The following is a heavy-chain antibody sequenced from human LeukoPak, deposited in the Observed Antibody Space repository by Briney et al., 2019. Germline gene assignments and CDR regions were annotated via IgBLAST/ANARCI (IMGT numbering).Heavy chain of an antibody. J-gene: IGHJ4*02. V-gene: IGHV5-10-1*01. CDR2: IDPSDSYT. CDR1: GYSFTSYW. CDR3: ARQGVIVGAISAADFDY. Sequence: GESLKISCKGSGYSFTSYWISWVRQMPGKGLEWMGRIDPSDSYTNYSPSFQGHVTISADKSVSTAYLQWSSLKASDTAMYYCARQGVIVGAISAADFDYWGQGTLVTVSS. D-gene: IGHD1-26*01.